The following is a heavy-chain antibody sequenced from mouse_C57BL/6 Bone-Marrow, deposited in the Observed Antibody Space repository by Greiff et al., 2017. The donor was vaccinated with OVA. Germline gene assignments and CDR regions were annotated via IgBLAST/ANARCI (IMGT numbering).Heavy chain of an antibody. D-gene: IGHD2-5*01. J-gene: IGHJ2*01. V-gene: IGHV1-5*01. CDR3: TSIYSNYGGY. CDR2: IYPGNSDT. Sequence: VQLQQSGTVLARPGASVKMSCKTSGYTFTSYWMHWVKQRPGQGLEWIGAIYPGNSDTSYNQKFKGKAKLTAVTSASTAYMELSSLKNEDVAVHYCTSIYSNYGGYWGPGTTLTVSS. CDR1: GYTFTSYW.